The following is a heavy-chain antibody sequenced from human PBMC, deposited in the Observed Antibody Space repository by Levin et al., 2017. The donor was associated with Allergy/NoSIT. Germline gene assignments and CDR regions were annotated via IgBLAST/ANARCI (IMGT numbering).Heavy chain of an antibody. CDR2: IYYSGTT. CDR3: ARGTSGAGTGSDY. D-gene: IGHD6-13*01. V-gene: IGHV4-31*03. J-gene: IGHJ4*02. Sequence: PSETLSLTCTVSGGSISSGGYYWSWIRQHPGKGLEWIGYIYYSGTTYYNPSLKSRVSISVDTSKNQFALKLSSVTAADTAVYYCARGTSGAGTGSDYWGQGTLVTVSS. CDR1: GGSISSGGYY.